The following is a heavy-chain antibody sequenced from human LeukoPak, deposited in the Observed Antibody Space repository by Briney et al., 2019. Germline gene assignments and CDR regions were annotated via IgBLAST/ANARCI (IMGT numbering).Heavy chain of an antibody. Sequence: GGSLRLSCAASGFTFSSYGMHWVRQAPGKGLEWVSSISSSSSYIYYADSVKGRFTISRDNAKNSLYLQMNSLRAEDTAVYYCARGRDRSVFDYWGQGTLVTVSS. V-gene: IGHV3-21*01. CDR3: ARGRDRSVFDY. CDR1: GFTFSSYG. J-gene: IGHJ4*02. CDR2: ISSSSSYI.